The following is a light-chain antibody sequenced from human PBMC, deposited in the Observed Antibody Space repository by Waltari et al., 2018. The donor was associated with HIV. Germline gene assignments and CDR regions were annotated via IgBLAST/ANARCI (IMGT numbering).Light chain of an antibody. V-gene: IGKV2D-30*01. J-gene: IGKJ2*01. CDR2: RVS. Sequence: EVVMSQFPLSLAVTPGQPASISCTSSEGLGYRDGNTYLNWFHQRPGQSPRRLLFRVSNWDPGVPDRFRGSGSHTNFTLEITRVQSDDVGIFYCMQGTHWPPTFGQGTRLEI. CDR3: MQGTHWPPT. CDR1: EGLGYRDGNTY.